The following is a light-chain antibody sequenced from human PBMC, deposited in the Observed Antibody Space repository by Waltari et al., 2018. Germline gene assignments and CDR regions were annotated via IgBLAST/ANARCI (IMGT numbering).Light chain of an antibody. V-gene: IGLV2-14*03. CDR3: SSWTSSSTLPVV. Sequence: QSALTQPASASGSLGQSITIPCTGTSSDVGAYNYVSSYQQHPGKAPRLMIYDVSKRPSGVSNRFSGSKSGNTASLTISGLQAEDEADYYCSSWTSSSTLPVVFGGGTKLSVL. CDR1: SSDVGAYNY. J-gene: IGLJ2*01. CDR2: DVS.